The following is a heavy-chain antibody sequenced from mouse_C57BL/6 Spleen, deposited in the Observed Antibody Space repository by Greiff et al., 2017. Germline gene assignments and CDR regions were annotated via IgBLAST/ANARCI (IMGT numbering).Heavy chain of an antibody. V-gene: IGHV1-42*01. CDR3: ARAGAQAGVWFAY. CDR1: GYSLTGYY. Sequence: VQLQQSGPELVKPGASVKISCKASGYSLTGYYINWVKQSPEKSLEWIGEINPSTGGNTYNQKFKAKATLTVDKSSSTAYMKLKSLTSDDSAVYYCARAGAQAGVWFAYWGQGTLVTVSA. D-gene: IGHD3-2*02. J-gene: IGHJ3*01. CDR2: INPSTGGN.